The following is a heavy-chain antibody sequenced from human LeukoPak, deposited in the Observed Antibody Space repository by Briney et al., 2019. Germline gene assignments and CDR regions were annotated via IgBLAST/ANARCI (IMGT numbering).Heavy chain of an antibody. J-gene: IGHJ4*02. V-gene: IGHV3-23*01. CDR3: AKGAGDSSGYYPYYFDY. CDR1: GFTFSSYS. D-gene: IGHD3-22*01. CDR2: ISGSGGST. Sequence: GGSLRLSCAASGFTFSSYSMNWVRQAPGKGLEWVSAISGSGGSTYYADSVKGRFTISRDNSKNTLYLQMNSLRAEDTAVYYCAKGAGDSSGYYPYYFDYWGQGTLVTVSS.